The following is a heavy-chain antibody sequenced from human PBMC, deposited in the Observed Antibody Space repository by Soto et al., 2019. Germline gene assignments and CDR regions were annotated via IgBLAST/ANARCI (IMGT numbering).Heavy chain of an antibody. Sequence: SETLSLTCAVSGGSISSSNWWSWARQPPGKGLEWIGEIYHGGSTNYNPSLKSRVTISVDKSKNQFSLKLSSVTAADTAVYYCARSRGYYDSSGYSYYWGQGTLVTVSS. D-gene: IGHD3-22*01. CDR1: GGSISSSNW. CDR3: ARSRGYYDSSGYSYY. CDR2: IYHGGST. V-gene: IGHV4-4*02. J-gene: IGHJ4*02.